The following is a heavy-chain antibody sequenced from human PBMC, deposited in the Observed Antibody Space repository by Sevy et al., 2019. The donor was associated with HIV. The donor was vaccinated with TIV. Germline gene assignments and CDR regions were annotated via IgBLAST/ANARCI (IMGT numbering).Heavy chain of an antibody. Sequence: GGSLRLSCAASGFIFSNAWMSWVRQAPGKGLEWVGRIKSKTDGGTTDYAAPVKGRFTISRDDSKNTLYLQMNSPKTEDTAVYYCTTTIAAAGTGWNYYAMDVWGLGTTVTVSS. J-gene: IGHJ6*02. D-gene: IGHD6-13*01. CDR1: GFIFSNAW. CDR3: TTTIAAAGTGWNYYAMDV. CDR2: IKSKTDGGTT. V-gene: IGHV3-15*01.